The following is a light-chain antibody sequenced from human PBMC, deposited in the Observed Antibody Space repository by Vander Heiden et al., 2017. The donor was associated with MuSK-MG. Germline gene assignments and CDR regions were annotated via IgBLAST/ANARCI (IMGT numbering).Light chain of an antibody. Sequence: QSALTQPASVSGSPGQSISISCTGTSSDIASYNLVSCSQQHPGKAPRVLIAEGNKRPSGVSNRFSVSKSGNTASLTISGLQAEDEADYSCCSYAGSFYVFGTGTKVTVL. CDR1: SSDIASYNL. J-gene: IGLJ1*01. V-gene: IGLV2-23*01. CDR3: CSYAGSFYV. CDR2: EGN.